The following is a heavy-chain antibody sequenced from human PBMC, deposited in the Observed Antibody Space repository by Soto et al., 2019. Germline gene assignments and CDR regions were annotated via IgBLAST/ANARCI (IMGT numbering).Heavy chain of an antibody. J-gene: IGHJ6*02. CDR1: GFTITNYW. CDR3: ARGFRWGMDV. V-gene: IGHV3-74*01. Sequence: EVQLAESGGGLVQPGGSLRLSCVASGFTITNYWMHWVRQAPGKGLVWVSRINSDGTTIDHADSVRGRFTISRDNAKNTLYLQMNGLRAEDTAVYSWARGFRWGMDVWGQGTTVIVSS. D-gene: IGHD3-16*02. CDR2: INSDGTTI.